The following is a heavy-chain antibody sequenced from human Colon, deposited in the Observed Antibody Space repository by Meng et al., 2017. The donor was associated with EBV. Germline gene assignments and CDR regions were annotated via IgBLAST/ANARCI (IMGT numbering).Heavy chain of an antibody. Sequence: QPPLQESGPGLLKPSETLSLTCSVSGDSITTNGYYWGWIRQSPGKGLEWIGSIFYSGNTYFNPSLKTRVTISVDTSKNQFSLKLSSVTAADTAIYYCARERGGVTRDFDSWGQGALVTVSS. CDR3: ARERGGVTRDFDS. V-gene: IGHV4-39*07. CDR1: GDSITTNGYY. CDR2: IFYSGNT. J-gene: IGHJ4*02. D-gene: IGHD3-16*01.